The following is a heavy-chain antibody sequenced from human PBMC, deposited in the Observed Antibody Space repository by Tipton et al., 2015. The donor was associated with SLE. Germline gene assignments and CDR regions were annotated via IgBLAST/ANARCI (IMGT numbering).Heavy chain of an antibody. Sequence: SLRLSCVASGFSYSNYDMHWVRQAPGKGLEWVSAISGRSGSAYYADSVKGRFSISRDNSKNTVFLQMNSLRAEDTAVYYCATFGADSAWGPGTPVTVSS. J-gene: IGHJ4*02. CDR2: ISGRSGSA. V-gene: IGHV3-23*01. D-gene: IGHD3-10*01. CDR1: GFSYSNYD. CDR3: ATFGADSA.